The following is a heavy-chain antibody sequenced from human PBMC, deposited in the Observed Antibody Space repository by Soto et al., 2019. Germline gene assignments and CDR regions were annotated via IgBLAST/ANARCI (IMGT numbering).Heavy chain of an antibody. V-gene: IGHV1-3*01. CDR2: INAGNGNT. CDR3: GGSRGGFSGYGIEY. J-gene: IGHJ4*02. Sequence: QVHLVQSGAEVKKPGASVKVSCKASGYTFTSYAIHWVRQAPGQRLEWVAWINAGNGNTIHSQKLQASGAMARDTSGSTAYMELSSLRSADTAGYYCGGSRGGFSGYGIEYWGQGTLVTVSS. D-gene: IGHD5-12*01. CDR1: GYTFTSYA.